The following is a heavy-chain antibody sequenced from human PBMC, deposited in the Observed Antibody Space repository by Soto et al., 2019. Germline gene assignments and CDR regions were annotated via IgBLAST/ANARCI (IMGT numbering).Heavy chain of an antibody. CDR3: AREVIGYCSGGGCGSRLSY. D-gene: IGHD2-15*01. Sequence: TSETLSLTCTVSGGSISSGDYYWSWIRQPPGKGLEWIGYIYYSGSTNYNPSLKSRVTISVDTSKNQFSLKLSSVTAADTAVYYCAREVIGYCSGGGCGSRLSYWGQGTLVTVSS. J-gene: IGHJ4*02. CDR1: GGSISSGDYY. CDR2: IYYSGST. V-gene: IGHV4-30-4*01.